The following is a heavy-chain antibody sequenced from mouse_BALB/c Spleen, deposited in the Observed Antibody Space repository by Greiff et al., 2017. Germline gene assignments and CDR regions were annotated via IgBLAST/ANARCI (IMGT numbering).Heavy chain of an antibody. V-gene: IGHV5-6-5*01. CDR2: ISSGGST. CDR3: ARGFPNYYGSSWFAY. D-gene: IGHD1-1*01. Sequence: EVKLMESGGGLVKPGGSLKLSCAASGFTFSSYAMSWVRQTPEKRLEWVASISSGGSTYYPDSVKGRFTISRDNARNILYLQMSSLRSEDTAMYYCARGFPNYYGSSWFAYWGQGTLVTVSA. CDR1: GFTFSSYA. J-gene: IGHJ3*01.